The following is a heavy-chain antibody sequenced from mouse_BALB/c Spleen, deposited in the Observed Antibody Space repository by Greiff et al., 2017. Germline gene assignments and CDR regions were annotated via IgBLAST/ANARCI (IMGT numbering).Heavy chain of an antibody. CDR3: ASYDYDRLYAMDY. J-gene: IGHJ4*01. D-gene: IGHD2-4*01. Sequence: DVKLQESGPGLVKPSQSLSLTCSVTGYSITSGYYWNWIRQFPGNKLEWMGYISYDGSNNYNPSLKNRISITRDTSKNQFFLKLNSVTTEDTATYYCASYDYDRLYAMDYWGQGTSVTVSS. CDR2: ISYDGSN. V-gene: IGHV3-6*02. CDR1: GYSITSGYY.